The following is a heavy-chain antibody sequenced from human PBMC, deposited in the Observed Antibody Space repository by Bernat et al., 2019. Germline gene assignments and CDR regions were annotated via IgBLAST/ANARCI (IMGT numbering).Heavy chain of an antibody. J-gene: IGHJ5*02. CDR2: ISSRSSYI. V-gene: IGHV3-21*01. CDR1: GFTFSSYS. Sequence: EVQLVESGGGLVQPGGSLRLSCAASGFTFSSYSMNWVRQAPGKGLEWVSSISSRSSYIYYADSVKGRFTISRDNAKNSLYLQMNSLRAEDTAVYYCARDYCSSTSCYFDPWGQGTLVTVSS. CDR3: ARDYCSSTSCYFDP. D-gene: IGHD2-2*01.